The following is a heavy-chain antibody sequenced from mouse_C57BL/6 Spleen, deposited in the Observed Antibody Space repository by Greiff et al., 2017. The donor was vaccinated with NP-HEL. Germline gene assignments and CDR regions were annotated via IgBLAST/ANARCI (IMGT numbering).Heavy chain of an antibody. Sequence: VQLQQSGPELVKPGASVKMSCKASGYTFTDYNMHWVKQSHGKSLEWIGYINPNNGGTSYNQKFKGKATLTVNKSSSTAYMELRSLTSEDSAVYYCARYGNYGDWYFDVWGTGTTVTVSS. V-gene: IGHV1-22*01. CDR3: ARYGNYGDWYFDV. CDR2: INPNNGGT. J-gene: IGHJ1*03. CDR1: GYTFTDYN. D-gene: IGHD2-1*01.